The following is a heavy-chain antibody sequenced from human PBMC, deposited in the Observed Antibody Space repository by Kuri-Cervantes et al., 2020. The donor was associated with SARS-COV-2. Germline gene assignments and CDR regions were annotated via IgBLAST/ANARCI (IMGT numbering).Heavy chain of an antibody. CDR3: ARDLKESKGMDFDY. J-gene: IGHJ4*02. V-gene: IGHV3-21*01. CDR2: ISSSSSYI. D-gene: IGHD5-24*01. Sequence: GESLKISCAASGFTFSSYSMNWVRQAPGKGLEWVSSISSSSSYIYYADSVKGRFTISRDNAKNSLYLQMNSLRAEDTAVYYCARDLKESKGMDFDYWGQGTLVTV. CDR1: GFTFSSYS.